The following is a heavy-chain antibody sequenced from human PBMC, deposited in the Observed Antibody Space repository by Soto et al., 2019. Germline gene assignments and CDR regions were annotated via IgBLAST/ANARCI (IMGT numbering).Heavy chain of an antibody. J-gene: IGHJ5*02. V-gene: IGHV4-31*03. CDR1: GGSISSNDFY. CDR2: IYYSGNT. D-gene: IGHD6-25*01. Sequence: QVQLQESGPGLVKPSQTLSLTCIVSGGSISSNDFYWSWIRQHPGKGLEWIGYIYYSGNTYYNPSLKSRVTXLXDXXKNQFSLQVSSVTAADTAVYYCARLSGRWQSWFDPWGQGTLVTVSS. CDR3: ARLSGRWQSWFDP.